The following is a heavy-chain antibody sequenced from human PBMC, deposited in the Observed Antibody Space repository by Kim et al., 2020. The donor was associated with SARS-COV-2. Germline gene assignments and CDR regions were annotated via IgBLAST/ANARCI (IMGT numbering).Heavy chain of an antibody. CDR3: ARDGGVIVHKNAFDI. CDR1: GFTFSSYW. CDR2: IKQDGSEK. Sequence: GGSLRLSCAASGFTFSSYWMSWVRQAPGKGLEWVANIKQDGSEKYYVDSVKGRFTISRDNAKNSLYLQMNSLRAEDTAVYYCARDGGVIVHKNAFDIWGQGTMVTVSS. V-gene: IGHV3-7*03. D-gene: IGHD3-16*02. J-gene: IGHJ3*02.